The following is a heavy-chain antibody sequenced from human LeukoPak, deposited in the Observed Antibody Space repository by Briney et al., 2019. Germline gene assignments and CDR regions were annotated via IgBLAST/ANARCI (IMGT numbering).Heavy chain of an antibody. CDR2: ISGSGGST. V-gene: IGHV3-23*01. D-gene: IGHD6-19*01. CDR1: GFTFSSYA. Sequence: GGSLRLSCAASGFTFSSYAMSWVRQAPGKGLEWVSAISGSGGSTYYADSVKGRFTIPRDNSKNTLYLQMNSLRAEDTAVYYCAKSRSGWYSSSEYYYYYGMDVWGQGTTVTVSS. CDR3: AKSRSGWYSSSEYYYYYGMDV. J-gene: IGHJ6*02.